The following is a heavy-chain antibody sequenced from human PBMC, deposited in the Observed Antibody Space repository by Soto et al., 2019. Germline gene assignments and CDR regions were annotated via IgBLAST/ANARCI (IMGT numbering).Heavy chain of an antibody. V-gene: IGHV3-23*01. Sequence: EVQLLQPGGGLAQPGTSLRLSCAASGFTFKYYAMTWVRQAPGKGLEWVSTIRGSGDKTDYAESVKGLFRVSRDNSKDTMYLQMDSLRADETALSYCARECKWYGGQYFQDWGQGTLVTVSS. CDR2: IRGSGDKT. CDR3: ARECKWYGGQYFQD. J-gene: IGHJ1*01. CDR1: GFTFKYYA. D-gene: IGHD2-8*01.